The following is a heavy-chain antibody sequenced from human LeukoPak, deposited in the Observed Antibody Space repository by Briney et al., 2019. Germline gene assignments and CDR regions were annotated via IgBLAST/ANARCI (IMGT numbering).Heavy chain of an antibody. V-gene: IGHV4-38-2*02. CDR1: GYSISSGYY. Sequence: SETLSLTCTVSGYSISSGYYWGWIRQPPGKGLEWIGSMHHSGSTYYNPSLKSRVTMSLDTSKNQFSLRLTSVTAADTAVYYCARVRLWFGDHLDDYWGQGTLVTVSS. CDR2: MHHSGST. D-gene: IGHD3-10*01. J-gene: IGHJ4*02. CDR3: ARVRLWFGDHLDDY.